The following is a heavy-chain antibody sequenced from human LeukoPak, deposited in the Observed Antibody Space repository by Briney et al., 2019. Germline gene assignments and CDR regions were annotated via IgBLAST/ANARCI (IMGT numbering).Heavy chain of an antibody. J-gene: IGHJ4*02. CDR1: GGSFSGYY. D-gene: IGHD3-3*01. V-gene: IGHV4-34*01. Sequence: KSSETLSLTCAVYGGSFSGYYWSWIRQPPGKGLEWIGEINHSGSTNYDPSLKSRVTVSVDTSKNQFSLKLNSVTAADTAVYYCLYYDFWSGYDYWGQGTLVTVSS. CDR3: LYYDFWSGYDY. CDR2: INHSGST.